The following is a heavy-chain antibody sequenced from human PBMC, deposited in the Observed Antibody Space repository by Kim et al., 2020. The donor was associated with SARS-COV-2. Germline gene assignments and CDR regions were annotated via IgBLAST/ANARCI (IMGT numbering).Heavy chain of an antibody. V-gene: IGHV1-18*01. J-gene: IGHJ5*02. Sequence: ASVTVSCKASGYTFTSYGISGVRQAPGQGLEWMGWISAYNGNTNYAQRLQGRVTMTTDTSTSTAYMELRSLRSDDTAVYYCARTHQAVTIFGVAPSWFDPWGQGTLVTVSS. CDR2: ISAYNGNT. CDR1: GYTFTSYG. D-gene: IGHD3-3*01. CDR3: ARTHQAVTIFGVAPSWFDP.